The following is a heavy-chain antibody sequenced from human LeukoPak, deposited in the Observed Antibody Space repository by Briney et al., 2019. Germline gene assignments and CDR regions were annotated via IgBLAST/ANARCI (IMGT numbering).Heavy chain of an antibody. CDR2: INSDGSST. J-gene: IGHJ4*02. Sequence: GGSLRLSCAASGFTFSSYWMHWVRQAPGKGLVWVSRINSDGSSTSYADSVKGRFTISRDNAKNTLYLQMDSLRAEDTAVYYCARDDHGDYQFDCWGQGTLVTVSS. D-gene: IGHD4-17*01. V-gene: IGHV3-74*01. CDR1: GFTFSSYW. CDR3: ARDDHGDYQFDC.